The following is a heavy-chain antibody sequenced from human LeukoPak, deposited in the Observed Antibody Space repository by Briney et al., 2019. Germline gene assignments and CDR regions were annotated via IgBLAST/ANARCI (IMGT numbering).Heavy chain of an antibody. CDR2: ISAYNGNT. CDR1: GYTFTSYG. D-gene: IGHD2-2*02. Sequence: ASVKVSCKASGYTFTSYGISWVRQAPGQGLEWMGWISAYNGNTNYAQKLQGRVTMTTDTSTSTAYMELRSLRSDDTAVYYCARDVWFDCSSTSCYTLADYWGQGTLVTVSS. V-gene: IGHV1-18*01. CDR3: ARDVWFDCSSTSCYTLADY. J-gene: IGHJ4*02.